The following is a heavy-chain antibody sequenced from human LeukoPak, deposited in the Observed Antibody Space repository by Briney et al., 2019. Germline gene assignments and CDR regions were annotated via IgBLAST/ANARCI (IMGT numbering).Heavy chain of an antibody. Sequence: SETLSLTCAVYGGSFSGYYWSWIRQPPGKGLEWIGEINHSGSTNYNPSLKSRVTISIDTSKNQFSLKLSSVTAADTAVYYCASRDTATGLDWGQGTLVTVSS. V-gene: IGHV4-34*01. CDR3: ASRDTATGLD. D-gene: IGHD5-18*01. J-gene: IGHJ4*02. CDR2: INHSGST. CDR1: GGSFSGYY.